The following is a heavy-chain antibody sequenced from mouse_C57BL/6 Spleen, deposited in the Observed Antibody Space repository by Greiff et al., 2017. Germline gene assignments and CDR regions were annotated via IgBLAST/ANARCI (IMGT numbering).Heavy chain of an antibody. Sequence: EVKLVESGGGLVKPGGSLKLSCAASGFTFSSYTMSWVRQTPEKRLEWVATISGGGGNTYYPDSVKGRFTIYRDNAKNTLYLQMSSLRSEDTALYYCARRLGRYFDYWGQGTTLTVSS. CDR2: ISGGGGNT. CDR1: GFTFSSYT. V-gene: IGHV5-9*01. D-gene: IGHD4-1*01. J-gene: IGHJ2*01. CDR3: ARRLGRYFDY.